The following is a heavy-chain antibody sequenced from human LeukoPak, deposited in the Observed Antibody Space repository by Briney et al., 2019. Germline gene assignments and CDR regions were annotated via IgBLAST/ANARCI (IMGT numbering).Heavy chain of an antibody. CDR3: AKDEWELLLPSGSCRDY. D-gene: IGHD1-26*01. J-gene: IGHJ4*02. V-gene: IGHV3-23*01. CDR2: MSGSGGST. Sequence: GGSLRLSCAASGFTFSSYAMSWVRQAPGKGLEWVSAMSGSGGSTYYADSVKGRFTISRDNSKNTLYLQMNSLRAEDTAVYYCAKDEWELLLPSGSCRDYWGQGTLVTVSS. CDR1: GFTFSSYA.